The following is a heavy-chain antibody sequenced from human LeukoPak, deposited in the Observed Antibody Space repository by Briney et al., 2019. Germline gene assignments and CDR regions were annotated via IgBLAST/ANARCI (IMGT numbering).Heavy chain of an antibody. J-gene: IGHJ5*02. V-gene: IGHV4-59*01. CDR3: ARGRYSAGDNWFDP. D-gene: IGHD3-9*01. Sequence: LSETLSLTCTVSGGSISSYYWNWIRQPPGKGLEWIGYIHYTGSTNYNPSLKSRVTMLIDTSKNQFSLKLSSVTAADTAVYYCARGRYSAGDNWFDPWGQGTLVTVSS. CDR2: IHYTGST. CDR1: GGSISSYY.